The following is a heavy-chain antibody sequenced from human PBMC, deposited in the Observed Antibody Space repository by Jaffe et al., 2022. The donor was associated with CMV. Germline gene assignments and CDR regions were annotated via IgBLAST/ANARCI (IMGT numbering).Heavy chain of an antibody. CDR3: ARERGGYCSGGSCYSGFYYYYYYMDV. CDR1: GGSISSSNW. CDR2: IYHSGST. J-gene: IGHJ6*03. D-gene: IGHD2-15*01. V-gene: IGHV4-4*02. Sequence: QVQLQESGPGLVKPSGTLSLTCAVSGGSISSSNWWSWVRQPPGKGLEWIGEIYHSGSTNYNPSLKSRVTISVDKSKNQFSLKLSSVTAADTAVYYCARERGGYCSGGSCYSGFYYYYYYMDVWGKGTTVTVSS.